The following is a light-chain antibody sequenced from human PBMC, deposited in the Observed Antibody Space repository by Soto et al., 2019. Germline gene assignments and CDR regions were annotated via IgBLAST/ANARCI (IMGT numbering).Light chain of an antibody. CDR1: SSDVGGYNY. CDR2: DVN. Sequence: QSALTQPPSASGSPGQSVTISCTGTSSDVGGYNYVSWYRQHPGKAPQLIIYDVNNRPSGVPDRFSGSKSGNTASLTVSGLQAEDEADYCCNSYRGTNNYVVFGGGTKLTVL. CDR3: NSYRGTNNYVV. V-gene: IGLV2-8*01. J-gene: IGLJ2*01.